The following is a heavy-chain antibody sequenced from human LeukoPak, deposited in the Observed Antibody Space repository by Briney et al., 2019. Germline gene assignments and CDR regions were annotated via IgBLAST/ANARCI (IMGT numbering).Heavy chain of an antibody. J-gene: IGHJ4*02. CDR2: IKQDGSEK. CDR1: GFTFSSYW. V-gene: IGHV3-7*01. D-gene: IGHD2-15*01. Sequence: GGSLRLSCAASGFTFSSYWMSWVRQAPGKGLEWVANIKQDGSEKYYVDSVKGRFTISRDNAKNSLYLQMNSLRAEDTAVYYCARGRRFHLVLFSCSGGSCYGGVFDYWGQGTLVTVSS. CDR3: ARGRRFHLVLFSCSGGSCYGGVFDY.